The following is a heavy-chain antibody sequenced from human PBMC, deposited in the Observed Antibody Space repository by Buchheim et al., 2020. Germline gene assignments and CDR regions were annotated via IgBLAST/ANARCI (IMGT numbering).Heavy chain of an antibody. Sequence: VQLEESGGGLVRPGGSLRLSCAASGFTFSSYWMHWVRQAPGKGLEWVAVISYDGSNKYYADSVKGRFTISRDNSKNTLYLQMNSLRAEDTAVYYCARDRRVLGNYYYYGMDVWGQGTT. CDR1: GFTFSSYW. CDR3: ARDRRVLGNYYYYGMDV. D-gene: IGHD6-13*01. CDR2: ISYDGSNK. J-gene: IGHJ6*02. V-gene: IGHV3-30-3*01.